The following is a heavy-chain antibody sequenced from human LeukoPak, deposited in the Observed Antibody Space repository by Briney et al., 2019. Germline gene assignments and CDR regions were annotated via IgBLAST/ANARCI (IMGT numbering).Heavy chain of an antibody. D-gene: IGHD2-2*01. J-gene: IGHJ6*02. V-gene: IGHV1-18*01. CDR2: ISAYNGNT. CDR1: GYTFTSYG. CDR3: ARGGVVPAAMYYYGMDV. Sequence: ASVKVSCKASGYTFTSYGISWVRQAPGQGLEWMGWISAYNGNTNYAQRLQGRVTMTTDTSTSTAYMELRSLRSDDTAVYYCARGGVVPAAMYYYGMDVRGQGTTVTVSS.